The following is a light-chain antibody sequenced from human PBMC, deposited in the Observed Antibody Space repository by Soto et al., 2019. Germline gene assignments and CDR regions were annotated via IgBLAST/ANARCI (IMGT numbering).Light chain of an antibody. J-gene: IGLJ1*01. CDR3: SSYTSTNTYV. CDR1: SSDVGNYNY. Sequence: QSALTQPASVSGSPGQSITISCTGTSSDVGNYNYVSWYLQHPGKAPKLIIYAVSNRPSGVSNRFSGSRSGNTASLTISGLQAEDEADYSCSSYTSTNTYVFGTGTKVTVL. CDR2: AVS. V-gene: IGLV2-14*01.